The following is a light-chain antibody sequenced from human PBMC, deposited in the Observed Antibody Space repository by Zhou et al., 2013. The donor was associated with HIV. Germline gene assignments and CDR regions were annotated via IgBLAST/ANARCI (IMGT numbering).Light chain of an antibody. CDR2: AAS. J-gene: IGKJ1*01. CDR3: LQHHAFPRT. V-gene: IGKV1-17*01. Sequence: DIQMTQSPSALSASVGDRVTITCRASQDIRGDLGWFQQKPGNPPKRLIYAASTLQSGVPSRFSGRKSGTEFTLTISSLQPDDFATYYCLQHHAFPRTFGQGTKV. CDR1: QDIRGD.